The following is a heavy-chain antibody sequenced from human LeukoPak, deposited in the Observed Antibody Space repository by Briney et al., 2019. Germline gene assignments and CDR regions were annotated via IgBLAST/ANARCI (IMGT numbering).Heavy chain of an antibody. V-gene: IGHV3-21*01. CDR3: ASKFHYYDSSGYYL. J-gene: IGHJ4*02. CDR2: ISSSSSYI. D-gene: IGHD3-22*01. CDR1: GFTFSSYS. Sequence: GGSLRLSCAASGFTFSSYSMNWVRQAPGKGLEWVSSISSSSSYIYYADSVKGRFTISRDNAKNSLYLQMNSLRAEGTAVYYCASKFHYYDSSGYYLWGQGNLVTVSS.